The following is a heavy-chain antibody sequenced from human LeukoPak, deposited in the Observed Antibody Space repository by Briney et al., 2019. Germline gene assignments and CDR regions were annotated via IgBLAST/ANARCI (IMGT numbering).Heavy chain of an antibody. CDR2: ISAYNGNT. CDR1: GYTFTSYG. D-gene: IGHD2-15*01. Sequence: ASVKVSCKASGYTFTSYGISWVRQAPGQGLEWTGWISAYNGNTNYAQKLQGRVTMTTDTSTSTAYMELRSLRSDDTAVYYCARDDRLGYCSGGSCPRKGYYYYMDVWGKGTTVTVSS. J-gene: IGHJ6*03. CDR3: ARDDRLGYCSGGSCPRKGYYYYMDV. V-gene: IGHV1-18*01.